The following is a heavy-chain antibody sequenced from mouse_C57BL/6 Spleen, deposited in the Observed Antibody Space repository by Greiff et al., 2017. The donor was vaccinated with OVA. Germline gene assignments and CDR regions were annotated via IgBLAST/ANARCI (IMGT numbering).Heavy chain of an antibody. J-gene: IGHJ4*01. Sequence: VQLQQPGAELVKPGASVKMSCKASGYTFTSYWITWVKQRPGQGLEWIGDIYPGSGSTNYNEKFKSKATMTVDTSSSTAYMQLSSLTSEDSAVYYCARYGSSLYAMDYWGQGTSVTVSS. CDR2: IYPGSGST. D-gene: IGHD1-1*01. V-gene: IGHV1-55*01. CDR3: ARYGSSLYAMDY. CDR1: GYTFTSYW.